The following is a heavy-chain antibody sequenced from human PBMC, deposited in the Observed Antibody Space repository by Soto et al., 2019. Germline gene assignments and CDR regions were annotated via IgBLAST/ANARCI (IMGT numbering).Heavy chain of an antibody. D-gene: IGHD3-3*01. Sequence: QVQLQQWGAGLLKPSETLSLTCAVYGGSFSGYYWSWIRQPPGKGLEWIGEINHSGSTNYNPSLKSRVTISVDTSKNQFSLKLSSVTAADTAVYYCARAGSGTYDFWSPPVNWFDPWGQGTLVTVSS. CDR1: GGSFSGYY. J-gene: IGHJ5*02. V-gene: IGHV4-34*01. CDR2: INHSGST. CDR3: ARAGSGTYDFWSPPVNWFDP.